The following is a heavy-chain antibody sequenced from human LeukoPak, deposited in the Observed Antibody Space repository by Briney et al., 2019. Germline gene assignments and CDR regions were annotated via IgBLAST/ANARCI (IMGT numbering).Heavy chain of an antibody. Sequence: ASVKVSCKTSGYTFRSSGISWVRQAPGRGLEWMGWISGVNGDIHPAQRFQDRVTLTTDTSTSTAYMELRSLRSDATAVYYCAKDYNYVPDYWGQGTLITVSS. CDR3: AKDYNYVPDY. V-gene: IGHV1-18*01. D-gene: IGHD5-24*01. J-gene: IGHJ4*02. CDR1: GYTFRSSG. CDR2: ISGVNGDI.